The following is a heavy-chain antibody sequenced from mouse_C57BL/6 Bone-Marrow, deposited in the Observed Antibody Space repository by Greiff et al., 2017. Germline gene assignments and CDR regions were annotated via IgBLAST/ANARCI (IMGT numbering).Heavy chain of an antibody. V-gene: IGHV1-53*01. CDR1: GYTFTSYW. CDR2: INPSNGGT. J-gene: IGHJ1*03. CDR3: ARLVYLLYDYDVLWYFDV. D-gene: IGHD2-4*01. Sequence: QVQLQQPGTELVKPGASVKLSCKASGYTFTSYWMHWVKQRPGQGLEWIGNINPSNGGTNYNEKFKSKATLTVDKSSSTAYMQLSSLTSEDSAVYYCARLVYLLYDYDVLWYFDVWGTGTTVTVSS.